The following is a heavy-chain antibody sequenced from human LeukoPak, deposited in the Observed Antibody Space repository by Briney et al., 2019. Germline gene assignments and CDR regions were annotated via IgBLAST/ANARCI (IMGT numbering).Heavy chain of an antibody. J-gene: IGHJ3*02. CDR3: GPDAFDI. CDR1: GGSISSSSYY. V-gene: IGHV4-39*01. CDR2: IYYSGST. Sequence: SETLSLTCTVSGGSISSSSYYWGWIRQPPGKGLEWIGSIYYSGSTYYNPSLKSRVTISVDTSKNQFSLKLSSVTAADTAVYHCGPDAFDIWGQGTMVTVSS.